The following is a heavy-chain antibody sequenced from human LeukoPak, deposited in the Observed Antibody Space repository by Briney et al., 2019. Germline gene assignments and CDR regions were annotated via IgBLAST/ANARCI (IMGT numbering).Heavy chain of an antibody. V-gene: IGHV3-43D*03. D-gene: IGHD4-17*01. CDR1: GFTFGDYA. CDR3: AKDRQYGDYGGGDFFDS. CDR2: INWVGDTT. Sequence: GGSLRLSCAASGFTFGDYAVHWVRHAPGKGLQWISSINWVGDTTSYADSVKGRFTISRDNTKSSLYLQMHSLRSEDTALYYCAKDRQYGDYGGGDFFDSWGQGTLVTVSS. J-gene: IGHJ4*02.